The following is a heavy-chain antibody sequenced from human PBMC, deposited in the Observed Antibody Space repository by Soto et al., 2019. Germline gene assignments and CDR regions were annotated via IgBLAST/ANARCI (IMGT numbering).Heavy chain of an antibody. CDR3: ARDNVVRGVNGMDV. CDR2: IWYDGSKK. J-gene: IGHJ6*02. D-gene: IGHD3-10*01. CDR1: GFTFSSYG. V-gene: IGHV3-33*01. Sequence: QVQLVESGGGVVQPGRSLRLSCAASGFTFSSYGMHWVRQAPGKGLEWVAVIWYDGSKKYYADSVKGRFTISRDNSKNTLYLQMNSLRAEDTAVYYCARDNVVRGVNGMDVWGQGTTVTVSS.